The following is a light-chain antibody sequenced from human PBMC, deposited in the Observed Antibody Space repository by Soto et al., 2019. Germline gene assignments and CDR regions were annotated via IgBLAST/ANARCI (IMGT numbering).Light chain of an antibody. CDR1: HGISSS. CDR2: AAS. V-gene: IGKV1-9*01. CDR3: QHLYAYPLD. Sequence: DIQLTQSPSFLSASVGDRVTITCRASHGISSSLAWYQQKPGKAPNLLIYAASTLQTGVPSRFSGSGSGTEFTLTISSLQPEDFATYYCQHLYAYPLDFGQGTRLDIK. J-gene: IGKJ5*01.